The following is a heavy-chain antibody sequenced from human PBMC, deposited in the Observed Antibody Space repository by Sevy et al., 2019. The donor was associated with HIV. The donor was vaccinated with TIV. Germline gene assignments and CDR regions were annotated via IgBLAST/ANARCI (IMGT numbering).Heavy chain of an antibody. CDR2: ISSSSIYI. CDR1: GFTFSSYS. D-gene: IGHD2-15*01. J-gene: IGHJ4*02. CDR3: ARDPGFYCSGGSCYPRYYFDY. Sequence: GGSLRLSCAASGFTFSSYSMNLVRQAPGKGLEWVSSISSSSIYIYYADSVKGRFTISRDNAKNSLYLQMNSLRAEDTAVYYCARDPGFYCSGGSCYPRYYFDYWGQGTLVTVSS. V-gene: IGHV3-21*01.